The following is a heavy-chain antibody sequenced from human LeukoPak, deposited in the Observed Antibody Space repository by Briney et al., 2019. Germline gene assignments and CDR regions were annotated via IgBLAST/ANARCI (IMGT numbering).Heavy chain of an antibody. V-gene: IGHV4-59*01. CDR3: ARAFDTSAFYAFDV. D-gene: IGHD3-22*01. J-gene: IGHJ3*01. CDR2: IYYGGST. Sequence: SETLSLTCTVSGDSISTYHLSWIRQPPGKRLEWIWYIYYGGSTNYNHSLKRRVTISVDTSKNQFSLKLSSVTAADTAVYYCARAFDTSAFYAFDVWGQGTMVTVSS. CDR1: GDSISTYH.